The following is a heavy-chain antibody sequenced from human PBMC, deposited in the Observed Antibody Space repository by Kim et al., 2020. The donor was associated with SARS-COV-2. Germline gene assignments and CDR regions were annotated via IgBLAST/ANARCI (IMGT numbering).Heavy chain of an antibody. CDR2: ISSSSSYI. V-gene: IGHV3-21*01. J-gene: IGHJ4*02. Sequence: GGSLRLSCAASGFTFSSYSMNWVRQAPGKGLEWVSSISSSSSYIYYADSVKGRFTISRDNAKNSLFLQMNSLRAEDTAVYYCARNAIIYYVFWSGYYNVPGYWGQGTLVTVSS. CDR1: GFTFSSYS. D-gene: IGHD3-3*01. CDR3: ARNAIIYYVFWSGYYNVPGY.